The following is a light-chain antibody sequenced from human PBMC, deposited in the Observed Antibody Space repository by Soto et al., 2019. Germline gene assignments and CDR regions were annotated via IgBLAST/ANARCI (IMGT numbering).Light chain of an antibody. CDR3: QVWDSTNVV. Sequence: SYELTQPLSVSVALGQTARITCGGTNIGRKNVHRYQQRPGQAPVVVIYRDSERPSGIPDRFSGSNSGNTATLAINRAQAFDESDYCCQVWDSTNVVFGGGTKLTVL. CDR1: NIGRKN. V-gene: IGLV3-9*01. J-gene: IGLJ2*01. CDR2: RDS.